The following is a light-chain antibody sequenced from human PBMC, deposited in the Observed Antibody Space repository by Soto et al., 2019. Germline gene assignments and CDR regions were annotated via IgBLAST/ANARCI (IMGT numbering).Light chain of an antibody. CDR3: AAWDDSFNGVV. CDR2: SND. Sequence: QSVLTQPPSASGTPGQRVTISCSGSSSNIGSNTVKWYQQLPGTAPKLLIYSNDQRPSGVTERFSGSKSGTSASLAISGLQSEDDADYYCAAWDDSFNGVVFGGGTKLTVL. CDR1: SSNIGSNT. J-gene: IGLJ2*01. V-gene: IGLV1-44*01.